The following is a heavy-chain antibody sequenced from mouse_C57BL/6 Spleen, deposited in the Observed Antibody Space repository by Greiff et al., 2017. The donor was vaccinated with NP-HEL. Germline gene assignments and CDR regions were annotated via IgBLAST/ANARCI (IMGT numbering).Heavy chain of an antibody. CDR1: GFTFSDYG. D-gene: IGHD1-1*01. J-gene: IGHJ4*01. Sequence: EVQVVESGGGLVKPGGSLKLSCAASGFTFSDYGMHWVRQAPEKGLEWVAYISSGSSNIYYADTVKGRFTISSDNDKNTLFLQMTILRSEDTSMYYCARMTTVVSDAMDYWGQGTSVTVSS. CDR3: ARMTTVVSDAMDY. V-gene: IGHV5-17*01. CDR2: ISSGSSNI.